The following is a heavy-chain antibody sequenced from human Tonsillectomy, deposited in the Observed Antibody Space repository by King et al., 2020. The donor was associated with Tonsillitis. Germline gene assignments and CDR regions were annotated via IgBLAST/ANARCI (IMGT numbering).Heavy chain of an antibody. V-gene: IGHV4-39*01. CDR1: GGSISSSSYY. CDR2: IYYSWGT. Sequence: LQLQESGPGLVKPSETLSLTCTVSGGSISSSSYYWGWIRQPPGKGLEWIGSIYYSWGTYYTPSLKSRVSISADTSKNQFSLKLSSVTAADTAVYYCATVSSGWEYYFDHWGQGTLVTVSS. J-gene: IGHJ4*02. CDR3: ATVSSGWEYYFDH. D-gene: IGHD6-19*01.